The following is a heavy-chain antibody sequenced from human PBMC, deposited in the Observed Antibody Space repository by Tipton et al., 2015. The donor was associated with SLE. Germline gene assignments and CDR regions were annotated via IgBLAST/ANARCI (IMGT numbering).Heavy chain of an antibody. V-gene: IGHV4-59*01. J-gene: IGHJ5*02. CDR3: ARTFPYGGFDP. CDR2: IYYSGST. D-gene: IGHD4-23*01. Sequence: LRLSCTVSGGSISSYYWSWIRQPPGKGLEWIGYIYYSGSTNYNPSLKSRVTISVDTSKNQFSLKLSSVTAAGTAVYYCARTFPYGGFDPWGQGTLVTVSS. CDR1: GGSISSYY.